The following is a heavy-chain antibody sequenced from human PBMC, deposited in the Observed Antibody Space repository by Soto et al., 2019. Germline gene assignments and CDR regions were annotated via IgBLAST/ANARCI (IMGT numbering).Heavy chain of an antibody. D-gene: IGHD6-13*01. Sequence: PGGCLRVSCAASGFTFSSYAMSWVRQAPGKGLEWVSAISGSGGSTYYADSVKGRFTISRDNSQNTLYLQMNSLRAEDTAVYYCAYSSTPFDYWGQGTLVTVSS. CDR2: ISGSGGST. V-gene: IGHV3-23*01. J-gene: IGHJ4*02. CDR1: GFTFSSYA. CDR3: AYSSTPFDY.